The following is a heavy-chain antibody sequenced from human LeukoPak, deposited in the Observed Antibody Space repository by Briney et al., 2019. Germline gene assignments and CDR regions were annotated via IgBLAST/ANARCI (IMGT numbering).Heavy chain of an antibody. CDR3: ATGRYCGGDCYSN. J-gene: IGHJ4*02. V-gene: IGHV1-2*04. Sequence: GASVKASCKASGYTFTGYYMHWVRQAPGQGLEWMGWINPNSGGTNYAQKFQGWVTMTRDTSISTAYMELSRLRSDDTAVYYCATGRYCGGDCYSNWGQGTLVTVSS. CDR2: INPNSGGT. CDR1: GYTFTGYY. D-gene: IGHD2-21*02.